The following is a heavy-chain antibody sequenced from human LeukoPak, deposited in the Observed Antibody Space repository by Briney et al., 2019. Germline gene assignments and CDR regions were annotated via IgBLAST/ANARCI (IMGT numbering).Heavy chain of an antibody. CDR3: AVTGYSSSWYRGYAFDI. CDR1: GGSFSGYY. CDR2: IYTSGST. J-gene: IGHJ3*02. Sequence: SETLSLTCAVYGGSFSGYYWSWIRQPAGKGLEWIGRIYTSGSTNYNPSLKSRVTMSVDTSKNQFSLKLSSVTAADTAVYYCAVTGYSSSWYRGYAFDIWGQGTMVTVSS. D-gene: IGHD6-13*01. V-gene: IGHV4-59*10.